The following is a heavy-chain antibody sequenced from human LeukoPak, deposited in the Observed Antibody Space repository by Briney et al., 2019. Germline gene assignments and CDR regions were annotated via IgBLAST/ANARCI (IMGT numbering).Heavy chain of an antibody. V-gene: IGHV3-23*01. Sequence: GGSLRLSCSASGLTFSSCGVYWVRQAPGKGLEWVSSISGSGGSTYYADSVKGRFTISRDNSKNKLYLQMNNLSAQDTAVYYTSRYGRVQTCHNDRSSSDGSSWYPDRWGRSTLVTVSS. J-gene: IGHJ2*01. D-gene: IGHD2-15*01. CDR2: ISGSGGST. CDR3: SRYGRVQTCHNDRSSSDGSSWYPDR. CDR1: GLTFSSCG.